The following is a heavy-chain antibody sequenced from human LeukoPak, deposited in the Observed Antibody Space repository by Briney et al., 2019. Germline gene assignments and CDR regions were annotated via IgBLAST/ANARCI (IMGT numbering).Heavy chain of an antibody. V-gene: IGHV1-24*01. D-gene: IGHD3-10*01. CDR2: FDPEDDET. CDR1: VYTLTELS. CDR3: ATVIMVRRGFWFDP. Sequence: ASVTVSCKVSVYTLTELSMHWVRQAPGKGLEWMGGFDPEDDETIYAQKFQGRVTMTEDTSTDTAYMELSSLRSEDTAVYYCATVIMVRRGFWFDPWGQGTLVTVSS. J-gene: IGHJ5*02.